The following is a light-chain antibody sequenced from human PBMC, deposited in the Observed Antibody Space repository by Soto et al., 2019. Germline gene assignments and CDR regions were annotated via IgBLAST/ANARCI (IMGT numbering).Light chain of an antibody. Sequence: QSALTQPPSASGTPGQGVTISCSGSTSNIGSNYVYWYQQLPGTAPKLLIYRNNQRPSRVPDRFSGSKSGTSASLAISGLRSDDEADYFCATWDDSLNGFYVFGTGTKVTVL. CDR3: ATWDDSLNGFYV. J-gene: IGLJ1*01. CDR2: RNN. CDR1: TSNIGSNY. V-gene: IGLV1-47*01.